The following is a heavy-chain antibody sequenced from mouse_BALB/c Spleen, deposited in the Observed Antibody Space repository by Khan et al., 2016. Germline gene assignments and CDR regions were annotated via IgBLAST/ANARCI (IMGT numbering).Heavy chain of an antibody. Sequence: VQLQESGAELVKPGASVKLSCKASGYTFTSYYMYWVKQRPGQGLEWIGGINPSNGGTKFNEKFKSKATLTVDKSSSTAYMQLSSLTSEDSAFYYCPRGDYDFDYWGHGTTRTVSS. V-gene: IGHV1S81*02. CDR2: INPSNGGT. CDR3: PRGDYDFDY. D-gene: IGHD2-4*01. CDR1: GYTFTSYY. J-gene: IGHJ2*01.